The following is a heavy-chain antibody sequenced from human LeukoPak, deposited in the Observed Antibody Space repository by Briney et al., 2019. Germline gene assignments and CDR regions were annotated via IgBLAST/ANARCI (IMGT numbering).Heavy chain of an antibody. CDR3: ARGCGYSYGLHYYCGMDV. CDR1: GGSFSGYY. J-gene: IGHJ6*02. D-gene: IGHD5-18*01. CDR2: INHCGST. Sequence: PSETLPLTCPVYGGSFSGYYWRWLRQPPGREVAGMGEINHCGSTNYNPSLQSRVTISVDPSKSQFSLKLSSVTAADTAVYYCARGCGYSYGLHYYCGMDVWGQGTTVTVSS. V-gene: IGHV4-34*01.